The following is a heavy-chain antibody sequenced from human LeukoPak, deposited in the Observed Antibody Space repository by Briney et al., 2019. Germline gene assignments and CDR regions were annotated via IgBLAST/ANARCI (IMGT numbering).Heavy chain of an antibody. CDR1: GGTFNIYG. CDR2: IIPILNIT. J-gene: IGHJ4*02. Sequence: ASVKLSRKASGGTFNIYGITWVRQAPGQGHEWMGRIIPILNITNYAQKFQGRVTITADKSTSTAYTELSSLRSEDTAVYYCARDSSGSSPNFDYWGQGTLVTVSS. V-gene: IGHV1-69*04. D-gene: IGHD1-26*01. CDR3: ARDSSGSSPNFDY.